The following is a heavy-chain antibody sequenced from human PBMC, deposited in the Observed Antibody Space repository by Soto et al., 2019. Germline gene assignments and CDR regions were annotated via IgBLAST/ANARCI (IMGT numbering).Heavy chain of an antibody. CDR1: GFTFSSYW. V-gene: IGHV3-74*01. CDR3: ARGDGARYDGNGYLGRH. J-gene: IGHJ4*02. Sequence: EVQLVESGGGLVQPGESLTLSCAASGFTFSSYWMHWVRQAPGKGLVWVSRIKSDGSGTYYADSVKGRLTISRDNAKNTLYLQMNSLRVEDTAVYLCARGDGARYDGNGYLGRHWGQGTLVTVSS. CDR2: IKSDGSGT. D-gene: IGHD3-22*01.